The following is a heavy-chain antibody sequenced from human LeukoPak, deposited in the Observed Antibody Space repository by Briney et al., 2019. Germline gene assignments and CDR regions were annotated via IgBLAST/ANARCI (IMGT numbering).Heavy chain of an antibody. Sequence: SETLSLTCTVSGGSISSSGHYWGWIRQPPGKGLEWIGSIYYSGSTYYNPSLKSRVTISVDTSKNQFSLKLSSVTAADTAVYYCASLADPFDYWGQGTLVTVSS. CDR1: GGSISSSGHY. CDR2: IYYSGST. CDR3: ASLADPFDY. J-gene: IGHJ4*02. D-gene: IGHD6-13*01. V-gene: IGHV4-39*01.